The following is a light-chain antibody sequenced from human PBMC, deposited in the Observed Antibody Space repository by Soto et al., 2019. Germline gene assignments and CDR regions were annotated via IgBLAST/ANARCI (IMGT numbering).Light chain of an antibody. CDR2: DAS. Sequence: AIQLTQSPSSLSASAGDRVTITCRASQGISSALAWYQQKPGKAPKLLIYDASSLESGVPSRFSGSGSGTDFTLTISSLQPEDFATYYCQQFNSYPLFGQGTRLEIK. CDR3: QQFNSYPL. J-gene: IGKJ5*01. CDR1: QGISSA. V-gene: IGKV1-13*02.